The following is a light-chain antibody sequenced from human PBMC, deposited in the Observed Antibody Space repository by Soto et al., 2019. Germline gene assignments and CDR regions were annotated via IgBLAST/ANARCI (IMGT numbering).Light chain of an antibody. V-gene: IGKV1-39*01. CDR3: QQSYSAPWT. CDR1: QSISSY. Sequence: DIQMTQSPSSLSASVGDRITITCRASQSISSYLNWYQQKPGKAPKVLIYAASSLLSGVPSGFSGSGSGTDFTLTISSLPTEDFATYYCQQSYSAPWTFGQGTRVEIK. J-gene: IGKJ1*01. CDR2: AAS.